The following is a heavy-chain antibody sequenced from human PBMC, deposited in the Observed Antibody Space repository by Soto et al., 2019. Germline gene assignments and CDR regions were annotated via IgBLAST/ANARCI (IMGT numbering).Heavy chain of an antibody. Sequence: SETLSLTCTVSGGSISGSVYYWGWVRQPPGKGLEWIGSIFYSGSTSYNPSLKSRVTISVDTSKNQFSLRLTSVTAADTAVYYCATTGPQEMATTRIFDYWGQGTLVTVSS. J-gene: IGHJ4*02. CDR3: ATTGPQEMATTRIFDY. CDR2: IFYSGST. V-gene: IGHV4-39*01. D-gene: IGHD5-12*01. CDR1: GGSISGSVYY.